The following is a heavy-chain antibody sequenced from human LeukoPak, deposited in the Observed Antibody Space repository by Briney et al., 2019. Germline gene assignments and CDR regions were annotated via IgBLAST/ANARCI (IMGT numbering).Heavy chain of an antibody. CDR1: GGSISSYY. V-gene: IGHV4-59*08. D-gene: IGHD6-19*01. CDR3: ARHFVSVAGTRFDY. Sequence: SSETLSLTCTVSGGSISSYYWSWIRQPPGKGLEWIGYIYYSGTTNYNPSLKSRVTISVDTSKNQFSLKLSSVTAADTAVYYCARHFVSVAGTRFDYWGQGTLVTVSS. CDR2: IYYSGTT. J-gene: IGHJ4*02.